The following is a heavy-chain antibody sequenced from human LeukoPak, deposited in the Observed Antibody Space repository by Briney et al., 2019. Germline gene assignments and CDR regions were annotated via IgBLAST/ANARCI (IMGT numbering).Heavy chain of an antibody. Sequence: GGSRRLSCTASGFTFKLYAMTWVRRAPGKGLEWVSGIGGSGDGTYYTDSVKGRFTISRDNSKNTVYLQMNSLRAEDTAIYYCAKDRGPYVRIDNKLFDPWGQGTLVIVSS. J-gene: IGHJ5*02. CDR1: GFTFKLYA. CDR2: IGGSGDGT. CDR3: AKDRGPYVRIDNKLFDP. D-gene: IGHD3-10*02. V-gene: IGHV3-23*01.